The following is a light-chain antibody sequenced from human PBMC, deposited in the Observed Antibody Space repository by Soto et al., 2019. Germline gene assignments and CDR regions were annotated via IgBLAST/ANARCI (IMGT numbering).Light chain of an antibody. CDR2: EVN. V-gene: IGLV2-14*01. J-gene: IGLJ3*02. Sequence: QSALTQPASVSGSPRQSITISCTGASSDVGGYTYVSWYQQHPGKAPKLIIYEVNNRPSGVSHRFSGSKSGNTASLTISGLQAEDEADYYCSSYTSSSTWVFGGGTKLTVL. CDR3: SSYTSSSTWV. CDR1: SSDVGGYTY.